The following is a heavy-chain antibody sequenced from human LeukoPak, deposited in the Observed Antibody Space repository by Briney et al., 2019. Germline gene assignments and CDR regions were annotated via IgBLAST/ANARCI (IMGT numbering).Heavy chain of an antibody. Sequence: GASVKVSCKASGYTFGTYGISWVRQAPGQGLEWMGWISAYNGKTNYAQMYEGRVTMTTDTSTTTAYMELRSLTSDDTAVYYCARDGARISMLRGGLDYWGQGTLVTVSS. CDR3: ARDGARISMLRGGLDY. V-gene: IGHV1-18*04. CDR2: ISAYNGKT. CDR1: GYTFGTYG. D-gene: IGHD2-8*01. J-gene: IGHJ4*02.